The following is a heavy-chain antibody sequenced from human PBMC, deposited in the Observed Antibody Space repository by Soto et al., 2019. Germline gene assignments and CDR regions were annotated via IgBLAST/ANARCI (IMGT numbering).Heavy chain of an antibody. J-gene: IGHJ6*01. D-gene: IGHD5-12*01. V-gene: IGHV4-30-4*02. CDR2: IYYSGST. CDR3: ASSWRWIASSQSLHGMDV. CDR1: GGSIGSGDYY. Sequence: PSDTLSLTCTVSGGSIGSGDYYWSWIRQPPGKGLEWIGYIYYSGSTYYNPSLKSRVTISVDTSKNQFSLKLGSVTAAATAVYYCASSWRWIASSQSLHGMDVWGQGTTMAVSS.